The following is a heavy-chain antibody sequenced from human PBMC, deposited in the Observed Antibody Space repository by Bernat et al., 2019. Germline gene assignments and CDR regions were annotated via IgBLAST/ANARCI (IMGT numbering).Heavy chain of an antibody. V-gene: IGHV3-23*04. J-gene: IGHJ4*02. CDR2: ISGSGGST. CDR1: GFTFSSYA. Sequence: EVQLVESGGGLVQPGGSLRLSCAASGFTFSSYAMSWVRQAPGKGLEWVSAISGSGGSTYYADSVKGRFTISRDNSKNTLYLQMNSLRAEDTAVYYCARVKLELSFEFRVFDYWGQGTLVTVSS. D-gene: IGHD3-16*02. CDR3: ARVKLELSFEFRVFDY.